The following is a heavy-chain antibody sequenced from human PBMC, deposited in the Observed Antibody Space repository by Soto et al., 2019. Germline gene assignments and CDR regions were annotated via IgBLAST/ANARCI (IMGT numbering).Heavy chain of an antibody. Sequence: SVKVSCKASGGTFSSYAISWVRQAPGQGLEWMGGIIPIFGTANYAQKFQGRVTITADESTSTAYMGLSSLRSEDTAVYYCASGAVEQLAPRYFDYWGQGTLVTVSS. CDR3: ASGAVEQLAPRYFDY. CDR2: IIPIFGTA. CDR1: GGTFSSYA. D-gene: IGHD6-6*01. V-gene: IGHV1-69*13. J-gene: IGHJ4*02.